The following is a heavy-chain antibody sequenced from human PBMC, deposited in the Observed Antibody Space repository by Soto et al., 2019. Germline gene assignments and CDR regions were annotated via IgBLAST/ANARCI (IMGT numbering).Heavy chain of an antibody. CDR1: GFTFSSYG. J-gene: IGHJ5*02. V-gene: IGHV3-33*08. Sequence: PGGSLRLSCVGSGFTFSSYGMHWVRQAPGKGLEWVAVIWYDGSNKYYADSVKGRFTISRDNSKNTLYLQMNSLRAEDTAVYYCARDLDEDYYGSGSYIGHWGQGTLVTVSS. CDR2: IWYDGSNK. D-gene: IGHD3-10*01. CDR3: ARDLDEDYYGSGSYIGH.